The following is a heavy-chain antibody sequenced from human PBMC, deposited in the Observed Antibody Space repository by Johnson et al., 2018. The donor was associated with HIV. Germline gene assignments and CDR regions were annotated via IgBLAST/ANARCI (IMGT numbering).Heavy chain of an antibody. CDR2: IRYDGSNK. CDR1: GFTFSNYG. CDR3: AKDLGGYSSGWYGDALDI. V-gene: IGHV3-30*02. Sequence: QVQLVESGGGVVQPGGSLRLSCAASGFTFSNYGMHWVRQAPGKGLEWVAFIRYDGSNKYYAASVKGRFSISRDNSKNKLYLQMRADDTAVYYCAKDLGGYSSGWYGDALDIWGQGTMVTVSS. J-gene: IGHJ3*02. D-gene: IGHD6-19*01.